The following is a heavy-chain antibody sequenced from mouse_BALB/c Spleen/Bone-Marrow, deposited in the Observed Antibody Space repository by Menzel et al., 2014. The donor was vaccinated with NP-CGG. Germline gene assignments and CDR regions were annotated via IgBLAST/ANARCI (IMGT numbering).Heavy chain of an antibody. CDR2: INPDSSTI. CDR3: AKNYYYGYVAY. CDR1: GFDFSRFW. Sequence: EVQLQQSGGSLVQPGGSLKLSCAASGFDFSRFWLSWVRQAPGKGLEWIGEINPDSSTINYTPSLKDKFIISRDNAKNTLYLQMSKVRSEDTALYYCAKNYYYGYVAYWGQGTLVTVSA. V-gene: IGHV4-1*02. D-gene: IGHD1-2*01. J-gene: IGHJ3*01.